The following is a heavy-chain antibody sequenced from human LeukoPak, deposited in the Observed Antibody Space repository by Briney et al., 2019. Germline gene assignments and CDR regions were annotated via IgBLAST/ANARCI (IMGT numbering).Heavy chain of an antibody. J-gene: IGHJ5*02. Sequence: PGGSLRLSYVASGFTFSAYDMHWVRQATGEGLEWVSAIAIGGDTFYSGSVQGRFTVSRENAKNSVYLHMNNLGAGGTAVYYCTRGTDGFDPWGQGTLVTVSS. D-gene: IGHD1-1*01. CDR3: TRGTDGFDP. CDR2: IAIGGDT. V-gene: IGHV3-13*01. CDR1: GFTFSAYD.